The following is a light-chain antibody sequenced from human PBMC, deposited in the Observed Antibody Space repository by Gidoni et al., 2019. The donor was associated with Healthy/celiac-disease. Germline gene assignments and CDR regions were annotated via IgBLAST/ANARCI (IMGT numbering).Light chain of an antibody. V-gene: IGLV3-1*01. CDR2: QDS. CDR3: QAWDSSTVV. Sequence: SYELTQPPSVSVSPGQTASITCSGDKLGDKYACWYQQNPGQSPVLVNYQDSKRPSGIPERFSGSNSGNTATLTISGTQAMDEADYYCQAWDSSTVVFGGGTKLTVL. J-gene: IGLJ2*01. CDR1: KLGDKY.